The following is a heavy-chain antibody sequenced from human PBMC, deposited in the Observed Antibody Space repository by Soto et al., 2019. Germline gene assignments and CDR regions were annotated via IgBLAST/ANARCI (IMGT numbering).Heavy chain of an antibody. CDR3: ARGESDYGCNFHTRSAFDI. D-gene: IGHD4-17*01. Sequence: QVQLQESGPGLVKPSQTLSLTCTVSGGSISSGGYYWSWIRQHPGKGLEWIGYIYYSGSTYYNPSPKSRGTISVDTSKNQFSLKLSSVTAADTAVYYFARGESDYGCNFHTRSAFDIWGQGTMVTVSS. CDR2: IYYSGST. V-gene: IGHV4-31*03. CDR1: GGSISSGGYY. J-gene: IGHJ3*02.